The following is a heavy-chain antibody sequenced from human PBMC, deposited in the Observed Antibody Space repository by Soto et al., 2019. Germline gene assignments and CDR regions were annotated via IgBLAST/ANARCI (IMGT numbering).Heavy chain of an antibody. Sequence: EVQLVESGGGLVQPGGSLRLSCAASGFTFSSYWMSCVRQAPGKGLEWVANIKQDGSEKYYVDSVKGRFTISRDNAKNSLYLQMNSLRAEDTAVYYCARDFWQLEFYYYGMDVWGQGTTVTVSS. D-gene: IGHD6-6*01. V-gene: IGHV3-7*03. CDR2: IKQDGSEK. CDR1: GFTFSSYW. J-gene: IGHJ6*02. CDR3: ARDFWQLEFYYYGMDV.